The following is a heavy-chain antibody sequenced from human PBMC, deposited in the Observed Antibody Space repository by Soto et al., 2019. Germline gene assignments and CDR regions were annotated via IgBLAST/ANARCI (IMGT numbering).Heavy chain of an antibody. Sequence: HPGGSLRLSCAASGFTFSSYWMSWVRQAPGKGLEWVANIKQDGSEKYYVDSVKGRFTISRDNAKNSLYLQMNSLRAEDTAVYYCARACSSTSCYSNWFDPWGQGTLVTVSS. CDR2: IKQDGSEK. CDR1: GFTFSSYW. CDR3: ARACSSTSCYSNWFDP. D-gene: IGHD2-2*01. V-gene: IGHV3-7*01. J-gene: IGHJ5*02.